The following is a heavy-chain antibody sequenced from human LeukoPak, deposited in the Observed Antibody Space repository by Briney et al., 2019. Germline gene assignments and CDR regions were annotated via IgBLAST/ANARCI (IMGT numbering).Heavy chain of an antibody. CDR3: AKDKHSSGWYIALDY. D-gene: IGHD6-19*01. CDR2: ISYDGSNK. Sequence: AGGSLRLSCAASGFTFSSYAMPWVRQAPGKGLEWVAVISYDGSNKYYADSVKGRFTISRDNSKNTLYLQMNSLRAEDTAVYYCAKDKHSSGWYIALDYWGQGTLVTVSS. V-gene: IGHV3-30-3*01. CDR1: GFTFSSYA. J-gene: IGHJ4*02.